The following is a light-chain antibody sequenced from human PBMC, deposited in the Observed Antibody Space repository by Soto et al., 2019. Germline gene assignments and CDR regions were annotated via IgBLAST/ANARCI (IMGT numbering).Light chain of an antibody. V-gene: IGKV1-5*01. CDR2: DVS. CDR3: QQYDYSRT. Sequence: DIQLPQSPSTLSASLGDSVTITCRASQNISTSLAWYQHKPGKAPKLLMFDVSNLEIGVPSRCSGSGSGTEFTLTSSSLHSDDFATYYCQQYDYSRTFGQGTKVDIK. CDR1: QNISTS. J-gene: IGKJ1*01.